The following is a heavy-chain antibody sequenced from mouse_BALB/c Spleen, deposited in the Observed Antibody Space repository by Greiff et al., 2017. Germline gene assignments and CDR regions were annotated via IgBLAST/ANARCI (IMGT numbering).Heavy chain of an antibody. D-gene: IGHD1-1*01. CDR1: GFTFSSYA. CDR2: ISSGGST. J-gene: IGHJ4*01. CDR3: AREGTTGRAMDY. Sequence: EVKLVESGGGLVKPGGSLKLSCAASGFTFSSYAMSWVRQTPEKRLEWVASISSGGSTNYPDSVKGRFTISRDNARNILYQQMSSLRSEDTAMYYCAREGTTGRAMDYWGQGTSVTVSS. V-gene: IGHV5-6-5*01.